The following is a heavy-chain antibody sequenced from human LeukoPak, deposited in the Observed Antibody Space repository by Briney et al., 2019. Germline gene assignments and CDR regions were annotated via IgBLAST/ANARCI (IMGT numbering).Heavy chain of an antibody. V-gene: IGHV3-23*01. CDR2: ISGSSSSI. D-gene: IGHD3-10*01. J-gene: IGHJ3*02. CDR3: AKSFWWFGEFPAFDI. Sequence: GGSLRLSCVASGFTFSNYGMSWVRQAPGKGLEWVSIISGSSSSIYYADSVKGRFTISRDNSKNTLYLQMNSLRAEDTAVYYCAKSFWWFGEFPAFDIWGQGTMVTVSS. CDR1: GFTFSNYG.